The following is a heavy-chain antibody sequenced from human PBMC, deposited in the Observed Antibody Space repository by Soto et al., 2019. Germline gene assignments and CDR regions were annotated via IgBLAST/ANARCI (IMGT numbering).Heavy chain of an antibody. CDR2: IYPGDSDT. CDR1: GYSFTSYW. CDR3: ERTSAAGKYYYGMDV. J-gene: IGHJ6*02. Sequence: LGESLKISCKGSGYSFTSYWIGWVRQMPGKGLEWMGIIYPGDSDTRYSPSFQGQVTISADKSISTAYLQWSSLKASDTAMYYCERTSAAGKYYYGMDVWGQGTTVTVPS. V-gene: IGHV5-51*01. D-gene: IGHD6-13*01.